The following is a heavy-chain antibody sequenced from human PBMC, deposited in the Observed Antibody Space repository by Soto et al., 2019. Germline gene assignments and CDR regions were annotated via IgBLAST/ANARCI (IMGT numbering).Heavy chain of an antibody. CDR1: GGSFSGYY. Sequence: QVQLQQWGAGLLKPSETLSLTCAVYGGSFSGYYWSWIRQPPGKGLEWIGEINHSGSTNYNPSLKSRVPISVDTSKNQFSLKLSSVTAADTAVYYCARGRGCSGGSCRTDYYYYYYMDVWGKGTTVTVSS. V-gene: IGHV4-34*01. CDR2: INHSGST. CDR3: ARGRGCSGGSCRTDYYYYYYMDV. D-gene: IGHD2-15*01. J-gene: IGHJ6*03.